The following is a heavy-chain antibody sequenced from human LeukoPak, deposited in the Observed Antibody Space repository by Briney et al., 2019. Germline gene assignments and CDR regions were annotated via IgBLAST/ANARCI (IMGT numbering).Heavy chain of an antibody. D-gene: IGHD5-24*01. CDR3: TTGTSTRWYYYMDV. CDR2: IKSKTDGGTT. CDR1: GFTFSSYS. J-gene: IGHJ6*03. Sequence: GGSLRLSCEASGFTFSSYSLTWVRQAPGKGLEWVGRIKSKTDGGTTDYAAPVKGRFTISRDDSKNTLYLQMNSLKTEDTAVYYCTTGTSTRWYYYMDVWGKGTTVTVSS. V-gene: IGHV3-15*01.